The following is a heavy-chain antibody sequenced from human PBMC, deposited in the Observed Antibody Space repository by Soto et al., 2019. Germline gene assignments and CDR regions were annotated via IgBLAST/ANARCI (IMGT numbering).Heavy chain of an antibody. Sequence: EVQLFESGGGLVQPGGSLSLSCAASGFTFSSCAMGWVRQAPGKGLEWVSDIIDSGASTYYADSVKGRFTISRDNSKSTLYLQMNSLRADDTALYYCAKGRSYYYYYGVDVWGQGTTVTVAS. V-gene: IGHV3-23*01. CDR3: AKGRSYYYYYGVDV. J-gene: IGHJ6*02. CDR2: IIDSGAST. CDR1: GFTFSSCA.